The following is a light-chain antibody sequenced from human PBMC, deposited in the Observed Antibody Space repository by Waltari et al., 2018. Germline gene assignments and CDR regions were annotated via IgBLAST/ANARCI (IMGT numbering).Light chain of an antibody. CDR1: SSNIGAGYY. CDR2: GNT. Sequence: QSVLTQPPSVSGAPGQRVTISCPGSSSNIGAGYYVPWYPQLPGTAPKLLIYGNTNRPSGVPYRFSGSASGSSASLAISGLQAEDEADYYCQSYDSSLSGQGVFGGGTKLTVL. V-gene: IGLV1-40*01. CDR3: QSYDSSLSGQGV. J-gene: IGLJ3*02.